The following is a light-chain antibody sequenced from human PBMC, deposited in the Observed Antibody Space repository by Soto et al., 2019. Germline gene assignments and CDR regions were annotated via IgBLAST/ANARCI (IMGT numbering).Light chain of an antibody. J-gene: IGKJ1*01. CDR3: QQYNYLWT. CDR1: QSIRSA. V-gene: IGKV1-5*03. Sequence: DTQMTQSPSTLSASVGDRATITCRASQSIRSALAWYQQKPGKAPKLLIFEASSLRSGVPSRFSGSGSETEFTLPIISLQPDDFATYYCQQYNYLWTFGQGTKV. CDR2: EAS.